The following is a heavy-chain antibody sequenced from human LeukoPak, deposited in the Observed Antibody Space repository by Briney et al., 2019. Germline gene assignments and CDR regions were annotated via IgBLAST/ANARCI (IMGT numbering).Heavy chain of an antibody. V-gene: IGHV1-18*01. CDR2: ISAYNGNT. CDR3: ARDLQYYDFWSGYYEDYYYGMDV. Sequence: ASVKVSCKASGYTFTSYGISWVRQAPEQGLEWMGWISAYNGNTNYAQKLQGRVTMTTDTSTSTAYMELRSLRSDDTAVYYCARDLQYYDFWSGYYEDYYYGMDVWGQGTTVTVSS. J-gene: IGHJ6*02. CDR1: GYTFTSYG. D-gene: IGHD3-3*01.